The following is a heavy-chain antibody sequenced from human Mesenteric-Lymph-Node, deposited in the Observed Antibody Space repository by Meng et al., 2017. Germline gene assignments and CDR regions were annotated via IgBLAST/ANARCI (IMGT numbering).Heavy chain of an antibody. CDR3: TRDRVATDY. D-gene: IGHD5-12*01. CDR1: GFTFDTYA. V-gene: IGHV3-49*03. Sequence: GESLKISCAASGFTFDTYAMSWFRQAPGKGLEWVSFIRSKAAGGTTEYAASVKGRFTLSRDDSKSIAYLQMNSLKTEDTAVYYCTRDRVATDYWGQGTLVTVSS. CDR2: IRSKAAGGTT. J-gene: IGHJ4*02.